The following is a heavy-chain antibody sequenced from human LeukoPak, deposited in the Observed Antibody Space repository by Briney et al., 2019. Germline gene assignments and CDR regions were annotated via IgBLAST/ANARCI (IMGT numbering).Heavy chain of an antibody. V-gene: IGHV3-11*04. CDR3: ARVANEYDFWSPVYGMDV. Sequence: GGSLRLSCAASGFTFSDYYMSWIRQAPGKGLEWVSYISSSGSTIYYADSVKGRFTISRDNSKNTLYLQMNSLRAEDTAVYFCARVANEYDFWSPVYGMDVWGQGTSVIVSS. D-gene: IGHD3/OR15-3a*01. J-gene: IGHJ6*02. CDR1: GFTFSDYY. CDR2: ISSSGSTI.